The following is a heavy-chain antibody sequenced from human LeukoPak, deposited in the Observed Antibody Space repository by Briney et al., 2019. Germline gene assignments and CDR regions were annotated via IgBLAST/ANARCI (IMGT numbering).Heavy chain of an antibody. CDR2: ISSSSSYI. V-gene: IGHV3-21*05. Sequence: GGSLRLSCAASGFTFSTYNMNWVRQAPGKGLEWVSYISSSSSYIYYADSVKGRFTISRDNAKNSLYLQMNSLRAEDTAVYYCARATNDYVWGSYRSPSDYWGQGTLVTVSS. CDR1: GFTFSTYN. D-gene: IGHD3-16*02. J-gene: IGHJ4*02. CDR3: ARATNDYVWGSYRSPSDY.